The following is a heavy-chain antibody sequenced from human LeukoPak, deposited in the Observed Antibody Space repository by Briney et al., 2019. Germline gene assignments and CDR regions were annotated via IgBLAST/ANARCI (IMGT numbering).Heavy chain of an antibody. CDR2: ISDDGKA. CDR3: ATWAFYHNLDF. Sequence: RGSLRLSCAASGMNFERYAVRWGRQRPGEGLGWVGVISDDGKAHHSEAVKGSFTVNRDNSKDSLSLQMSSLRDEDTALYYCATWAFYHNLDFWGQGTTVIVSS. J-gene: IGHJ6*02. D-gene: IGHD1-14*01. CDR1: GMNFERYA. V-gene: IGHV3-43*02.